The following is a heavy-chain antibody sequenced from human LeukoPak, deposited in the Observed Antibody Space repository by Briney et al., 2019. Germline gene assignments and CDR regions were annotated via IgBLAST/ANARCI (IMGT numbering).Heavy chain of an antibody. CDR2: IYYSGST. D-gene: IGHD6-13*01. CDR1: GGSFSGYY. Sequence: SETLSLTCAVYGGSFSGYYWGWIRQPPGKGLEWIGSIYYSGSTYYNPSLKSRVTISVDTSKNQFSLKLSSVTAADTAVYYCARHRSARAAAGTGTRLYYYGMDVWGQGTTVTVSS. CDR3: ARHRSARAAAGTGTRLYYYGMDV. V-gene: IGHV4-39*01. J-gene: IGHJ6*02.